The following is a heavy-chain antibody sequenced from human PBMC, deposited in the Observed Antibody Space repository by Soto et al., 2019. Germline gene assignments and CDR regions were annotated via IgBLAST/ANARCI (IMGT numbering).Heavy chain of an antibody. Sequence: EVQLVECGGGLVKPGGSLRLSCAASGFTFSSYSMNWVRQAPGKGLEWVSSISSSSSYIYYADSVKGRFTISRDNAKNSLYLQMNSLRAEDTAVYYCARRIAVAGTSTHFDYWGQGTLVTVSS. J-gene: IGHJ4*02. D-gene: IGHD6-19*01. CDR3: ARRIAVAGTSTHFDY. CDR2: ISSSSSYI. V-gene: IGHV3-21*01. CDR1: GFTFSSYS.